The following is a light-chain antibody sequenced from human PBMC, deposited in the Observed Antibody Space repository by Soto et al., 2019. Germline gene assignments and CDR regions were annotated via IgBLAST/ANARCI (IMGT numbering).Light chain of an antibody. CDR3: EQLNSYPLLCK. Sequence: QLTQSPSFLSASVGDSVTLTCRAIQGHGSYLALYQQKPRKAPKPLRYAASNLQSEVAARFIGSGSGKEFTLTISILKPEDVATENCEQLNSYPLLCKFGGGTKVDIK. J-gene: IGKJ4*02. CDR2: AAS. V-gene: IGKV1-9*01. CDR1: QGHGSY.